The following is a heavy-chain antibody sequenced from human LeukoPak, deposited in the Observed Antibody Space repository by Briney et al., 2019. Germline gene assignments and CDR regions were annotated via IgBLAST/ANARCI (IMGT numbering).Heavy chain of an antibody. V-gene: IGHV3-48*02. CDR2: ISSSRTTI. CDR1: GFTFSTYS. Sequence: GGSLRLSCAAAGFTFSTYSMSWVRQAPGKGLEWVSYISSSRTTIYYADSVKGRFTISRDNAKKSLFLHMDGLRDEDTAVYYCARDLDGDYGGWFDAWGQGTPVTVSS. D-gene: IGHD4-17*01. J-gene: IGHJ5*02. CDR3: ARDLDGDYGGWFDA.